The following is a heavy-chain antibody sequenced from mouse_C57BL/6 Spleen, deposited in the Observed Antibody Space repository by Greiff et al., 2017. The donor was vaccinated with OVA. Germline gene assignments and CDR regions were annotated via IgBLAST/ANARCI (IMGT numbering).Heavy chain of an antibody. CDR3: ARKGTTGGYFDY. CDR2: IDPSDSYT. J-gene: IGHJ2*01. CDR1: GYTFTSYW. V-gene: IGHV1-59*01. D-gene: IGHD1-1*01. Sequence: QVQLQQPGAELVRPGTSVKLSCKASGYTFTSYWMHWVKQRPGQGLEWIGVIDPSDSYTNYNQKFKGKATLTVDTSSSTAYMQLSSLTSEDSAVYYCARKGTTGGYFDYWGQGTTLTVSS.